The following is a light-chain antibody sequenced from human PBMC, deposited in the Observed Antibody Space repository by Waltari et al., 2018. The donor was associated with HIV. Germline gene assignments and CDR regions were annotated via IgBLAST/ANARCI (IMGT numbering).Light chain of an antibody. CDR1: SSNIGSHY. CDR3: GTWDSSLSTVV. CDR2: HND. V-gene: IGLV1-51*01. Sequence: SVLTQPPSVSAAPGQKVTISCPGSSSNIGSHYVPRYQHLPGTAPKRLIYHNDDRPSGSPDRFSGSRSGTSASLDITGLQTGDEADYHCGTWDSSLSTVVFGGGTKLTVL. J-gene: IGLJ3*02.